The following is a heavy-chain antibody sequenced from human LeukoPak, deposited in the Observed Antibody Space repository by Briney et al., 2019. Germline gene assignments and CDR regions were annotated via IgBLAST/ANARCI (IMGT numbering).Heavy chain of an antibody. V-gene: IGHV1-2*06. J-gene: IGHJ3*02. CDR1: GYTFIAYY. Sequence: ASVKVSCKASGYTFIAYYIYWMRQAPGQGLEWMGRINPNSGGTNYAQKFQGRVTMTRDTSISTAYMELSRLRSDDTAVYYCARGPRLDSSGWYYGAFDIWGQGTMVTVSS. CDR2: INPNSGGT. CDR3: ARGPRLDSSGWYYGAFDI. D-gene: IGHD6-19*01.